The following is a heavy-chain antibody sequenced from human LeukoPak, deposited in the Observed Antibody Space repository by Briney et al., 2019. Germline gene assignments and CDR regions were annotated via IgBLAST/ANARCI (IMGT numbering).Heavy chain of an antibody. D-gene: IGHD2-15*01. CDR2: IIWNGGST. Sequence: GGSLRHSCAPSGFTLDDFGLSCVRPPLGKGLERVSGIIWNGGSTGYADSVKGRFTISRDNAKNTLYLQMNSLRAEYTALYRCAIGYHIVVVVAGCYIDYWGEGTLVTVP. CDR3: AIGYHIVVVVAGCYIDY. V-gene: IGHV3-20*01. J-gene: IGHJ4*02. CDR1: GFTLDDFG.